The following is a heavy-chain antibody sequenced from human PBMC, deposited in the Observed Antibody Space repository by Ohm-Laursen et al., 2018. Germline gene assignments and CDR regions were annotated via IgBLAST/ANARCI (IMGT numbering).Heavy chain of an antibody. D-gene: IGHD3-10*01. CDR2: ISGSGGST. CDR3: AKVLGSGSPDAFDI. Sequence: GSLRLSCAASGFTFSDYAMHWVRQAPGKGLEWVSAISGSGGSTYYADSVKGRFTISRDNSKNTLFLQMSSLRAEDTAVYYCAKVLGSGSPDAFDIWGQGTMVTVSS. CDR1: GFTFSDYA. J-gene: IGHJ3*02. V-gene: IGHV3-23*01.